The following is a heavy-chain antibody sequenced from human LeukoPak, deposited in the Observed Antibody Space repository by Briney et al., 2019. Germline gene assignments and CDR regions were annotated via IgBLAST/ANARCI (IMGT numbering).Heavy chain of an antibody. J-gene: IGHJ4*02. Sequence: EASVKVSCKASGGTFSSYAISWVRQAPGQGLEWMGGIIPIFGTANYAQRFQGRVTITADESTSTAYMEPSSLRSEDTAVYYCARVPVGQYCTNGVCYVIDYWGQGTLVTVSS. CDR3: ARVPVGQYCTNGVCYVIDY. CDR2: IIPIFGTA. V-gene: IGHV1-69*13. CDR1: GGTFSSYA. D-gene: IGHD2-8*01.